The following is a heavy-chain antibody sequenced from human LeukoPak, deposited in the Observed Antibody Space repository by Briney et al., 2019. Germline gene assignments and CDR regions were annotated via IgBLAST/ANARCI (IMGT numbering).Heavy chain of an antibody. D-gene: IGHD3-3*01. CDR3: ASSYYDFWSGHYYFDY. CDR2: IYYSGST. CDR1: GGSINSYY. Sequence: PSETLSLTCTVSGGSINSYYWSWIRQPPGKGLEWIGYIYYSGSTNYNPSLKSRVTISVDTSKNQFSLKLSSVTAADTAVYYCASSYYDFWSGHYYFDYWGQGTLVTVSS. J-gene: IGHJ4*02. V-gene: IGHV4-59*01.